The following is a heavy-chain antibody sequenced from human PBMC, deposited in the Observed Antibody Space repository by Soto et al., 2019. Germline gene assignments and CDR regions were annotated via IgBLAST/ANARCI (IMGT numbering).Heavy chain of an antibody. Sequence: EVQLVESGGGLVKPGGSLRLSCAASGFTFSKAWMTWVRQAPGKGLEWIGRIKSKADGGTIDYAAPVKGRFSISRDDSETSLYLQMNSLKTEDTAVYSCTAAYPYSSSLYFDHWGQGALVPVSS. CDR1: GFTFSKAW. CDR2: IKSKADGGTI. V-gene: IGHV3-15*01. D-gene: IGHD6-19*01. CDR3: TAAYPYSSSLYFDH. J-gene: IGHJ4*02.